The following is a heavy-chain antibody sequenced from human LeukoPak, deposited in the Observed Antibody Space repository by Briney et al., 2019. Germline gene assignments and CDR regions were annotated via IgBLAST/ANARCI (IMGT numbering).Heavy chain of an antibody. CDR2: INPNSGDT. J-gene: IGHJ4*02. V-gene: IGHV1-2*02. Sequence: GASVKVSCKASGYTFTCYYMHWVRQAPGQGLEWMGWINPNSGDTNYAQKFQGRVTMTRNTSISTAYMELSSLRSEDTAVYYCARGYSSSWWGEQYFDYWGQGTLVTVSS. D-gene: IGHD6-13*01. CDR1: GYTFTCYY. CDR3: ARGYSSSWWGEQYFDY.